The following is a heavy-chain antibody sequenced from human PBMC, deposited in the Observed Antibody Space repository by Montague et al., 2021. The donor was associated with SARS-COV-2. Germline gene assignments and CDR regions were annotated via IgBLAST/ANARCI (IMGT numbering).Heavy chain of an antibody. J-gene: IGHJ3*02. CDR1: GGSISSGGYY. CDR2: IYRTGST. V-gene: IGHV4-31*03. Sequence: TLSLTCTVSGGSISSGGYYWSWIRQHPGKGLEWIGYIYRTGSTHYNPSLKSRVTISEETSKNHFSLNLSSVTAADSAVYYCARDSGYYDSSGDSYDAFDNWGQGTKVTVSS. CDR3: ARDSGYYDSSGDSYDAFDN. D-gene: IGHD3-22*01.